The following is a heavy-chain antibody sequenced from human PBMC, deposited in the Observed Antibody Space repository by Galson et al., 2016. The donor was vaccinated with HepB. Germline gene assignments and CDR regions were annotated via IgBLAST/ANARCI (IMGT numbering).Heavy chain of an antibody. CDR1: GYTFTTSG. CDR3: ARDVQYRFDS. J-gene: IGHJ4*02. Sequence: SVKVSCKASGYTFTTSGISRVRQAPGQGLEWMGWISTYSGNTKYAQKFQGGLTLTTDSSTTTAYMELRSPRFDDTALYYCARDVQYRFDSWGQGTLVTVSS. V-gene: IGHV1-18*01. CDR2: ISTYSGNT. D-gene: IGHD2/OR15-2a*01.